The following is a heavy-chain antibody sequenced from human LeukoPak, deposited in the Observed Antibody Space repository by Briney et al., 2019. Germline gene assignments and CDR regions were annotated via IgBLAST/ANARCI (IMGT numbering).Heavy chain of an antibody. CDR2: ISWNSGRI. D-gene: IGHD4-23*01. Sequence: GGSLRLSCAASGFTFDDYAMHWVRQAPGKGLEWVSGISWNSGRIGYADSVKGRFTISRDNAKNSLYVQMNSLRAEDTALYYCAKDIVMVYGGNSGAFDIWGQGTMVTVSS. J-gene: IGHJ3*02. CDR1: GFTFDDYA. CDR3: AKDIVMVYGGNSGAFDI. V-gene: IGHV3-9*01.